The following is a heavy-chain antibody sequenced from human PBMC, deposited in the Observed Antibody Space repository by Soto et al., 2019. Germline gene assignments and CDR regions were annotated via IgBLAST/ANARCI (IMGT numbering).Heavy chain of an antibody. Sequence: SETLSLTCTVSGGSISSYYWSWIRQPPGKGLDWIGYIYYSGSTNYNPSLKSRVTISVDTSKNQFSLKLSSVTAADTAVYYCARDASYYDFWNGPTYNWFDPWGQGTLVTVSS. CDR2: IYYSGST. J-gene: IGHJ5*02. CDR3: ARDASYYDFWNGPTYNWFDP. D-gene: IGHD3-3*01. CDR1: GGSISSYY. V-gene: IGHV4-59*01.